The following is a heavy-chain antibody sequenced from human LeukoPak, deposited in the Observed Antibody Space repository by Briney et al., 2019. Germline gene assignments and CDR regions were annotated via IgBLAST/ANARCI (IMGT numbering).Heavy chain of an antibody. CDR2: NSSSGST. CDR1: GFTFSSNA. CDR3: AKRGSREYDY. V-gene: IGHV3-23*01. D-gene: IGHD2/OR15-2a*01. Sequence: PGGSLRLSCEASGFTFSSNAMSWVRQAPGKGLEWVSANSSSGSTYYADSVKGRFTISRDISKNTLYLQMNSLRSEDTAVYYCAKRGSREYDYWGQGALVTVSS. J-gene: IGHJ4*02.